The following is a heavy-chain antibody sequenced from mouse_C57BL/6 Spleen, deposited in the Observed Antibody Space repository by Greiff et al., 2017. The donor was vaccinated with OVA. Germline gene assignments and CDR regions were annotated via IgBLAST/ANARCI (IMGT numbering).Heavy chain of an antibody. Sequence: EVQGVESGGGLVQPGGSMKLSCVASGFTFSNYWMNWVRQSPEKGLEWVAQIRLKSDNSASHYAESVKGRFTISRDDSKNSVYLQMNNLRTEDTEIYDCTGPLYYGYPYYAMDYWGQGTSVTVSS. V-gene: IGHV6-3*01. J-gene: IGHJ4*01. CDR3: TGPLYYGYPYYAMDY. CDR2: IRLKSDNSAS. D-gene: IGHD2-2*01. CDR1: GFTFSNYW.